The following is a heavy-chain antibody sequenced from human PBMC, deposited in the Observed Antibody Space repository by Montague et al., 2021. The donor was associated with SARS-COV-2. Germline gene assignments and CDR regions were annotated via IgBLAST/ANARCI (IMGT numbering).Heavy chain of an antibody. CDR3: ARDLAGYYGSGSYGGMDV. Sequence: SETLSLTCTVSGGSISSSSCYWGWIRQPPGKGLEWIGSIYYSGSTYYNPFIKSLGTTSVDTSKNQFSLMLSSVTAADTAVYYCARDLAGYYGSGSYGGMDVWGQGTTVTVSS. J-gene: IGHJ6*02. D-gene: IGHD3-10*01. CDR2: IYYSGST. CDR1: GGSISSSSCY. V-gene: IGHV4-39*07.